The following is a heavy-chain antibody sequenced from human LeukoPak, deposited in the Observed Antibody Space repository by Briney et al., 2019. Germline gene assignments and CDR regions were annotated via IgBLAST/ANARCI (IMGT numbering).Heavy chain of an antibody. Sequence: SETLSLTCTVSGYSISSGYYWGWIRQPPGKGLEWIGSIYHSGSTYYNASLQSRVTISIDMSKNEFSLRLNSVTAADTAMYYCAKSGGYGLIDYWGQGTLVTVSS. V-gene: IGHV4-38-2*02. D-gene: IGHD1-26*01. J-gene: IGHJ4*02. CDR1: GYSISSGYY. CDR3: AKSGGYGLIDY. CDR2: IYHSGST.